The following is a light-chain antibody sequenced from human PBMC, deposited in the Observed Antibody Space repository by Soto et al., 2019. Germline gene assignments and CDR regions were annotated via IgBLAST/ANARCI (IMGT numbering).Light chain of an antibody. CDR1: QGISSY. V-gene: IGKV1-8*01. CDR2: AAS. Sequence: AIRMTQSPSSLSASTGDRVTITCRASQGISSYLAWYQQKPGNAPKILIYAASTLQSGVPSRFRGSGSGADFTLTISCLQSEDFSTYYCQQYYSYPITFGQGTRLEIK. CDR3: QQYYSYPIT. J-gene: IGKJ5*01.